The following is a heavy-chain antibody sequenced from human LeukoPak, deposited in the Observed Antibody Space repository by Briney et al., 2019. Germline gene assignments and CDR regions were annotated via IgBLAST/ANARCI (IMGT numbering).Heavy chain of an antibody. J-gene: IGHJ4*02. CDR3: ARGQYSSGWYLIDY. V-gene: IGHV4-61*09. CDR2: IHISGNT. CDR1: GGSISSGSYC. D-gene: IGHD6-19*01. Sequence: PSETLSLTCTVSGGSISSGSYCWSWIWQPAGKGLEWIGHIHISGNTNYNPSLKSRVTISVDTSKNQFSLKLSSVTAADTAVYYCARGQYSSGWYLIDYWGQGTLVTVSS.